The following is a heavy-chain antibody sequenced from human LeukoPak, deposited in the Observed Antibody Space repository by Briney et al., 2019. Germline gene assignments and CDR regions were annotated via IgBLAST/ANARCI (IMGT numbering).Heavy chain of an antibody. V-gene: IGHV3-23*01. CDR3: VVCSSTSCSFFGY. J-gene: IGHJ4*02. Sequence: PGGSLRLSCAASGFTFSSYAMSWVRQAPGKGLEWVSAISGSGGSTYYADSVKGRFTISRDNSKNTLYLQMNSLRAEDTAVYYCVVCSSTSCSFFGYWGQGTLVTVSS. D-gene: IGHD2-2*01. CDR1: GFTFSSYA. CDR2: ISGSGGST.